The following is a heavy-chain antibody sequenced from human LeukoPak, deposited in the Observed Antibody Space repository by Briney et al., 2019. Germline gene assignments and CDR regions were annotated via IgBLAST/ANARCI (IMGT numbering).Heavy chain of an antibody. CDR2: IYYSGST. CDR3: ARVDVVVPAAIAWFDP. CDR1: GGSISSGDYY. V-gene: IGHV4-30-4*01. Sequence: SQTLSLPCTVSGGSISSGDYYRSWIRQPPGRGLEWLGYIYYSGSTYYNPSLKSRVTISVDTSKNQFSLKLSSVTAADTAVYYCARVDVVVPAAIAWFDPWGQGTLVTVSS. J-gene: IGHJ5*02. D-gene: IGHD2-2*01.